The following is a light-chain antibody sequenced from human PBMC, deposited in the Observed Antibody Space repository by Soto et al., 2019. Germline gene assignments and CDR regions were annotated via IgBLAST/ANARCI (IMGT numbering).Light chain of an antibody. V-gene: IGKV3-20*01. CDR2: DTS. J-gene: IGKJ4*01. CDR3: QHQGT. Sequence: VVLTQSPGTLSLSPGERATLSCRASQSVGRRYLAWYQQKPGQAPRLLIYDTSDRASDIPDRFSAGGSETDFSLTISRLVPEDSAVYYCQHQGTFGGGTKVEIK. CDR1: QSVGRRY.